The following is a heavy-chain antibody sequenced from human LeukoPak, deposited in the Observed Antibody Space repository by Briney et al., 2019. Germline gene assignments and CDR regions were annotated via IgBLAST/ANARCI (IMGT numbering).Heavy chain of an antibody. CDR1: GFTFSSYA. Sequence: GSLRLSCAASGFTFSSYAMSWVRQAPGKGLEWVSAISDDGGSTYYADSVKGRFTISRDNSKNTLYLQMNSLRAEDTAVYYCAKVLITIFGVVRYDAFDIWGQGTMVTVSS. CDR3: AKVLITIFGVVRYDAFDI. J-gene: IGHJ3*02. D-gene: IGHD3-3*01. CDR2: ISDDGGST. V-gene: IGHV3-23*01.